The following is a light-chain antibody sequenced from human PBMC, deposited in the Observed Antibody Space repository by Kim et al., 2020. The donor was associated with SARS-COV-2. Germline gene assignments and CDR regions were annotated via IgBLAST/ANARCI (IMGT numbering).Light chain of an antibody. V-gene: IGKV1-17*01. J-gene: IGKJ2*01. CDR1: QGIRSD. CDR2: VAS. Sequence: SGSVGDRVTITCRASQGIRSDLAWYQHKPGKAPKRLIYVASTLDSGVPSRFSGSRSGTEFTLTISSLQPEDFATYFCLQHFDFPRTFGQGTKLEI. CDR3: LQHFDFPRT.